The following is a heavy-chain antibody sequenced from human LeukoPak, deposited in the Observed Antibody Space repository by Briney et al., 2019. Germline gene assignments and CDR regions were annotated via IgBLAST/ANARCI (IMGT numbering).Heavy chain of an antibody. J-gene: IGHJ5*02. Sequence: ASVKVSCKASGYTFTGYYMHWVRQAPGQGLEWMGWINPNSGGTNYAQKFQGRVTMTRDTSISTAYMELSRLRSDDTAVYYCARGGVYSSGWYERFDPWGQGTLVTVSS. D-gene: IGHD6-19*01. CDR1: GYTFTGYY. V-gene: IGHV1-2*02. CDR2: INPNSGGT. CDR3: ARGGVYSSGWYERFDP.